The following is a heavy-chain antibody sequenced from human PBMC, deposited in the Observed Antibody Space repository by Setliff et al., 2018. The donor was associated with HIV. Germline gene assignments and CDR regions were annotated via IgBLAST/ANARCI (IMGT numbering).Heavy chain of an antibody. CDR2: IGGSGSAI. D-gene: IGHD3-22*01. J-gene: IGHJ4*02. CDR1: GFTFSSYS. Sequence: GESLRLSCAASGFTFSSYSMNWVRQAPGKGLEWVSYIGGSGSAIYYADSVKGRFTISRDNAKNSLYLQLNSLRAEDAAVYYCVRDASPDYDSGGYSAGGHWGRGTLVTVSS. V-gene: IGHV3-48*01. CDR3: VRDASPDYDSGGYSAGGH.